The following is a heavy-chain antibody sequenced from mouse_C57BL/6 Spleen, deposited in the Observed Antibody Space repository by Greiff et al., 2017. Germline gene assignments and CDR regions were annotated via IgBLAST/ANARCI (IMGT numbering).Heavy chain of an antibody. CDR1: GYTFTSYW. CDR3: ASPRLNYDYGWFAY. J-gene: IGHJ3*01. CDR2: IYPSDSET. Sequence: QVQLQQPGAELVRPGSSVKLSCKASGYTFTSYWMDWVKQRPGQGLEWIGNIYPSDSETHYNQKFKDKATLTVDKSSSTAYMQLSSLTSEDSAVYYCASPRLNYDYGWFAYWGQGTLVTVSA. V-gene: IGHV1-61*01. D-gene: IGHD2-4*01.